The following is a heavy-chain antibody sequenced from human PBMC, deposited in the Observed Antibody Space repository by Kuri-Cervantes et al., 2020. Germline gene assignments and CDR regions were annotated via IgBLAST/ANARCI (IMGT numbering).Heavy chain of an antibody. Sequence: GGSLRLSCAASGFTFSSYDMHWVRQATGKGLEWVSGISWNSGSIGYADSVKGRFTISRDNAKHSLYLRMNRLRAEDTALYYCAKDTESWNYDFSYSDSWGQRTLVTVSS. CDR1: GFTFSSYD. CDR2: ISWNSGSI. V-gene: IGHV3-9*01. CDR3: AKDTESWNYDFSYSDS. D-gene: IGHD1-7*01. J-gene: IGHJ4*02.